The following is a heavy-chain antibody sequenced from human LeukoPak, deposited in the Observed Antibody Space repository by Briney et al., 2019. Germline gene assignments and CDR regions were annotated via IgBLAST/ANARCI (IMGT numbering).Heavy chain of an antibody. Sequence: ASVKVSCKVSGYTFPSYSISWVRQAPGQGLEWMGWISTYNANTNYAQKFQGRVTMTTDTSTSTVHMELRSLGSDDTAVYYCERGDPRYGDCVEYFDYWGQGTLVTVSS. J-gene: IGHJ4*02. D-gene: IGHD4-17*01. CDR3: ERGDPRYGDCVEYFDY. CDR1: GYTFPSYS. CDR2: ISTYNANT. V-gene: IGHV1-18*01.